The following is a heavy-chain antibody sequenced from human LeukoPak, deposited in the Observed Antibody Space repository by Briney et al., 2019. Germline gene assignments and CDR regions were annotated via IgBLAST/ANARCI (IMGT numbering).Heavy chain of an antibody. CDR2: INPNSGGT. D-gene: IGHD3-10*01. CDR1: GYTFTGYY. CDR3: ATLPMVRGVIIQPGPFDY. J-gene: IGHJ4*02. V-gene: IGHV1-2*02. Sequence: GASVKVSCKASGYTFTGYYMHWVRQAPGQGLEWMGWINPNSGGTNYAQKFQGRVTMTRDTSISTAYMELSSLRSEDTAVYYCATLPMVRGVIIQPGPFDYWGQGTLVTVSS.